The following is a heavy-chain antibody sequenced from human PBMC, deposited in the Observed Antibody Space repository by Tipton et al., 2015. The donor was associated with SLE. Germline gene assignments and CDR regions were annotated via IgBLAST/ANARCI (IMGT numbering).Heavy chain of an antibody. D-gene: IGHD3-3*01. CDR2: IYYSGST. J-gene: IGHJ4*02. CDR3: ARRSLGFLEG. Sequence: LRLSCTVSGGSISSSSYYWGWIRQPPGKGLEWIGSIYYSGSTYYNPSLKSRVTISVDTSKNQFSLKPSSVTAADTAVYYCARRSLGFLEGWGQGTLVTVSS. V-gene: IGHV4-39*07. CDR1: GGSISSSSYY.